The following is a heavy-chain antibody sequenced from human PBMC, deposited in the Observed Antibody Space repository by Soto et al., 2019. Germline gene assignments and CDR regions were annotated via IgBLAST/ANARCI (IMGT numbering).Heavy chain of an antibody. CDR3: ATARVGYTPLGF. V-gene: IGHV1-24*01. J-gene: IGHJ4*02. D-gene: IGHD5-12*01. CDR1: GYTLTEAP. Sequence: QVQLVQSGAEVKKPGASVKVSCKVSGYTLTEAPIHWVRQAPGKGLEWMGAYDPEDDGTIYAQRFQGRLTMTEVTCTNTAYMELSSLRSEDTAVYYCATARVGYTPLGFWGLGTLVSVSS. CDR2: YDPEDDGT.